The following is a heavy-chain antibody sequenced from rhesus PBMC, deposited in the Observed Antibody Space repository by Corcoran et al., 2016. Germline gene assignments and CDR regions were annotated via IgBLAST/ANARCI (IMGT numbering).Heavy chain of an antibody. CDR3: ARYRGNYHYDY. CDR1: GGSFRSSW. V-gene: IGHV4-80*01. D-gene: IGHD4-17*01. Sequence: QVQLQESGPGLVKPSETLSLTCAVSGGSFRSSWWSWICQPPGKGLEWIGEINGNSGSTNYNPALKSRVTISKDASKNQFSLKLSSVTAADTAVYYCARYRGNYHYDYWGQGVLVTVSS. J-gene: IGHJ4*01. CDR2: INGNSGST.